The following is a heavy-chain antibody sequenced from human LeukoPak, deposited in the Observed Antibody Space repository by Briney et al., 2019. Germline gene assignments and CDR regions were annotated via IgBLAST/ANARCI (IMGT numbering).Heavy chain of an antibody. V-gene: IGHV4-39*02. CDR2: IYFSGSA. J-gene: IGHJ4*02. CDR1: GGSISSSSYY. Sequence: SETLSLTCTVSGGSISSSSYYWGWIRQPPGKGLEWIGSIYFSGSAYYNPTLKSRVTISVDTSKNQFSLKLSSVTAADTAVYYCARDDSSGYYEWGGWGQGTLVTVSS. CDR3: ARDDSSGYYEWGG. D-gene: IGHD3-22*01.